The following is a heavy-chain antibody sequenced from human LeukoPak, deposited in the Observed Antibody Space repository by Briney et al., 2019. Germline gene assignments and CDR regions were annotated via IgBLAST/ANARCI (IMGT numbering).Heavy chain of an antibody. J-gene: IGHJ4*02. CDR1: GFTFSNYG. Sequence: GRSLRLSCAASGFTFSNYGVHWVRQVPGKGLEWVAVLSYDGSNKYYADSVKGRFTISRDNSKNTLYLQMNSLRVEDTAVYYCAKEVYFVWLFPFDFWGQGTLVTVSS. CDR2: LSYDGSNK. V-gene: IGHV3-30*18. CDR3: AKEVYFVWLFPFDF. D-gene: IGHD3-9*01.